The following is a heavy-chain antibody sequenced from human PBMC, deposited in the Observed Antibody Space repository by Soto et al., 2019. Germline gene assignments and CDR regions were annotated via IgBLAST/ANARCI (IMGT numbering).Heavy chain of an antibody. CDR3: ARSLEGTTVTNWFDP. CDR1: ADTFNSYS. J-gene: IGHJ5*02. D-gene: IGHD4-17*01. V-gene: IGHV1-69*01. Sequence: QVQLVQSGAEVKKPGSSVKVSCKASADTFNSYSLSWLRQAPGQRLEWMGGITPVFGTADYAQSFEDRLTITADDSTSTVYKELGSLRSDDTAVYYCARSLEGTTVTNWFDPWGQGALVTVSS. CDR2: ITPVFGTA.